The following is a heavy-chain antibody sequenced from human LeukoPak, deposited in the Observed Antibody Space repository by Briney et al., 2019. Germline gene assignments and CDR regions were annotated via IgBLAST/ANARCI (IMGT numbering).Heavy chain of an antibody. CDR3: ARVGTYGSGSYLSWLDY. D-gene: IGHD3-10*01. CDR1: GGSTSSYY. J-gene: IGHJ4*02. V-gene: IGHV4-59*01. Sequence: SETLSLTCTVSGGSTSSYYWSWIRQPPGKGLEWIGYIYYSGSTNYNPSLESRVTISVDTSKNQFSLKLSSVTAADTAVYYCARVGTYGSGSYLSWLDYWGQGTLVTVSS. CDR2: IYYSGST.